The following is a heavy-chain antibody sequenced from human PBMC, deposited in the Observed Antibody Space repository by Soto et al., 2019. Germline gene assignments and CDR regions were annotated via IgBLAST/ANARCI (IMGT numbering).Heavy chain of an antibody. J-gene: IGHJ6*02. D-gene: IGHD1-1*01. CDR3: ALGLRHRNTTYYYYYYGMDV. V-gene: IGHV1-69*12. CDR2: IIPIFGTA. CDR1: GGTFSSYA. Sequence: QVQLVQSGAEVKKPGSSVKVSCKASGGTFSSYAISWVRQAPGQGLEWMGGIIPIFGTANYAQKFQGRVTITADESTSTAYMELSSLRSEDTAVYYCALGLRHRNTTYYYYYYGMDVWGQGTTVTVSS.